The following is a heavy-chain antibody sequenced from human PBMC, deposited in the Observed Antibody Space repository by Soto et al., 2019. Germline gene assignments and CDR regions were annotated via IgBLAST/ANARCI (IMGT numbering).Heavy chain of an antibody. D-gene: IGHD3-10*01. CDR1: GGTFSSYT. CDR3: AREGRGPLLKPGYYYYGMDV. CDR2: IIPILGIA. Sequence: ASVKVSCKASGGTFSSYTISWVRQAPGQGLEWMGRIIPILGIANYAQKFQGRVTITADKSTSTAYMELSSLRSEDTAVYYCAREGRGPLLKPGYYYYGMDVWGQGTTVTVSS. J-gene: IGHJ6*02. V-gene: IGHV1-69*04.